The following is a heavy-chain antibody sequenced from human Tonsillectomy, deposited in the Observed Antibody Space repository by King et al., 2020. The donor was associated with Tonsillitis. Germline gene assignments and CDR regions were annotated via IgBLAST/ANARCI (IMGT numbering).Heavy chain of an antibody. V-gene: IGHV4-59*01. CDR2: IYYSGST. CDR3: ARGGIAAAPL. CDR1: GGSISSYY. Sequence: QLQESGPGLVKPSENLSLTCTVSGGSISSYYWSWIRQPPGKGLEWIGYIYYSGSTNYNPSLKSRVTISVDTSKNQFSLKLSSVTAADTAVYYCARGGIAAAPLWGQGTLVTVSS. J-gene: IGHJ4*02. D-gene: IGHD6-13*01.